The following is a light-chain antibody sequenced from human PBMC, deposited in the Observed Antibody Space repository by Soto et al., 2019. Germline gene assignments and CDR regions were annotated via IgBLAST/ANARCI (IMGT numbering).Light chain of an antibody. V-gene: IGLV2-14*01. CDR2: EVT. CDR1: SSDVGGYNY. CDR3: SSYTSSSSHDV. Sequence: QSALTQPASVSGSPGQSITISCTGTSSDVGGYNYVSWYQQRPGKAPKLIIYEVTNRPSGVSNRFSGSKSGYTASLTISGLQAEDEAEYYGSSYTSSSSHDVFGTGTKLTFL. J-gene: IGLJ1*01.